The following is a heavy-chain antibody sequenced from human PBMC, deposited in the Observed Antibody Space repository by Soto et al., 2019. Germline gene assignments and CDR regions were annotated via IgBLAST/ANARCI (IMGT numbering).Heavy chain of an antibody. V-gene: IGHV6-1*01. Sequence: PSQTLSLTCAISGDSVSSNSAAWNWIRQSPSRGLEWLGRTYYRSKWYNDYAVSVKSRITINPDTSKNQFSLQLNSVTPEDTAVYYCARDAPIGGYCSGGSCLKYNWFDHWGQGTLVTVSS. CDR2: TYYRSKWYN. CDR3: ARDAPIGGYCSGGSCLKYNWFDH. D-gene: IGHD2-15*01. CDR1: GDSVSSNSAA. J-gene: IGHJ5*02.